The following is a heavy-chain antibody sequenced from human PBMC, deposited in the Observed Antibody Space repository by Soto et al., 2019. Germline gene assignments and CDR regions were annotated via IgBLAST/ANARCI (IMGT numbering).Heavy chain of an antibody. CDR3: AGEAGSGDYFDY. D-gene: IGHD1-26*01. CDR1: GGSISSTGYF. V-gene: IGHV4-31*03. Sequence: QVQLQESGPGLVKPSQTLSLTCTVSGGSISSTGYFWTWIRQHPGKGLEWIVYIFYSGSTFHNPSLESRVTISVETSENQFSLELSSVTAADTAVYYCAGEAGSGDYFDYGGQGTLVTVSS. CDR2: IFYSGST. J-gene: IGHJ4*02.